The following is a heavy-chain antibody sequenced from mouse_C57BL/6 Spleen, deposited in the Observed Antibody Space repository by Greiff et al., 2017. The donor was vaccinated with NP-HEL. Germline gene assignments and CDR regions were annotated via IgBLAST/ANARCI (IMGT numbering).Heavy chain of an antibody. D-gene: IGHD1-1*01. CDR3: TSSHYYGRSLVAMDY. V-gene: IGHV1-5*01. CDR1: GYTFTSYW. Sequence: VQLQQSGTVLARPGASVKMSCKTSGYTFTSYWMHWVKQRPGQGLEWIGAIYPGNSDTSYNQKFKGKAKLTAFTSASTAYMELSSLTNEDSAVYYFTSSHYYGRSLVAMDYWGQGTSVTVAS. J-gene: IGHJ4*01. CDR2: IYPGNSDT.